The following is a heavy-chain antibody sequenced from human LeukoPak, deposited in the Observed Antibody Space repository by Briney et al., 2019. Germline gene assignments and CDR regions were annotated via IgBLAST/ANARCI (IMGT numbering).Heavy chain of an antibody. J-gene: IGHJ6*03. CDR3: ASGDELELRYYYMDV. Sequence: GGSLRLSCAASGFTFSSYSMNWVRQAPGKGLEWVSSISSSSSYIYYADSVKGRFTISRDNAKNSLYLQMNSLRAEDTAACYCASGDELELRYYYMDVWGKGTTVTVSS. CDR1: GFTFSSYS. V-gene: IGHV3-21*01. CDR2: ISSSSSYI. D-gene: IGHD1-7*01.